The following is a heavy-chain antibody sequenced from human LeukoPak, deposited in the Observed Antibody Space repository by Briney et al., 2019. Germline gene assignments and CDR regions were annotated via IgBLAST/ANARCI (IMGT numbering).Heavy chain of an antibody. CDR2: ISDYNGNT. Sequence: GASVKVSCTASGYTFTSYGISWVRQAPGQGLEWMGWISDYNGNTNYAQKLQGRVTMTTDTSTSTAYMELRSLRSDDTAVYYCAREQWELQNAFDIWGQGTMVTVSS. D-gene: IGHD1-26*01. CDR3: AREQWELQNAFDI. CDR1: GYTFTSYG. V-gene: IGHV1-18*01. J-gene: IGHJ3*02.